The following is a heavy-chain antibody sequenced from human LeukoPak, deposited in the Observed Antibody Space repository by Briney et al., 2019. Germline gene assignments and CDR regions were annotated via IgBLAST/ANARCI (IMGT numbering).Heavy chain of an antibody. V-gene: IGHV3-23*01. CDR2: ISGSGGTT. D-gene: IGHD3-9*01. CDR3: AKGLINDWSALDY. J-gene: IGHJ4*02. CDR1: GFTFSNYA. Sequence: PGGSLRLSCAASGFTFSNYAMTWVRQAAGKGLEGVSAISGSGGTTYYADSVKGRFTISRDNSKNTLYLQMNSLRAEDTAVYYCAKGLINDWSALDYWGQGTLVTVSS.